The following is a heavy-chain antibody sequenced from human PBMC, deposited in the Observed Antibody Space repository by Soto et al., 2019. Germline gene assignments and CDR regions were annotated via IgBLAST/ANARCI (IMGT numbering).Heavy chain of an antibody. J-gene: IGHJ2*01. D-gene: IGHD6-13*01. Sequence: ASVKVSCKASGYTFTSYAMHWVRQAPGQRLEWMGWINAGNGNTKYSQKLQGRVTITTDTSTSTAYMELRSLRSDDTAVYYCARALMGDSSSWFSDWYFDLWGRGTLVTVSS. CDR2: INAGNGNT. CDR1: GYTFTSYA. V-gene: IGHV1-3*01. CDR3: ARALMGDSSSWFSDWYFDL.